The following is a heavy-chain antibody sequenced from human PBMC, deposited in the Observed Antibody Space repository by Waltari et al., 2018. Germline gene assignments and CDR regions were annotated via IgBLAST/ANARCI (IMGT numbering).Heavy chain of an antibody. CDR3: ARDLGRSANNWFDP. Sequence: QVQLVQSGAEVKKPGASVKVSCKASGYTFTSYDINWVRQATGQGLEWMGWMNPNSGNTGYAQKFQGRVTITRDTSASTAYMELSSLRSEDTAVYYCARDLGRSANNWFDPWGQGTLVTVSS. CDR2: MNPNSGNT. J-gene: IGHJ5*02. D-gene: IGHD1-26*01. V-gene: IGHV1-8*01. CDR1: GYTFTSYD.